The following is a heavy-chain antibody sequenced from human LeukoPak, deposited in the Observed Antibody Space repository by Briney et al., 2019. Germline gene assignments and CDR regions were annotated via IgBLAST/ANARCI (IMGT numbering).Heavy chain of an antibody. CDR2: ISTQSGNT. Sequence: ASVKVSCEASGYTLTSYGINWMRQAPGQGLEWMGWISTQSGNTNYAQKVQGRLTLTTDRSTNTAYTELRSLRSDDTAVYYCARGAYGDKWGQGTMVTVSS. D-gene: IGHD4-17*01. V-gene: IGHV1-18*01. CDR3: ARGAYGDK. CDR1: GYTLTSYG. J-gene: IGHJ4*02.